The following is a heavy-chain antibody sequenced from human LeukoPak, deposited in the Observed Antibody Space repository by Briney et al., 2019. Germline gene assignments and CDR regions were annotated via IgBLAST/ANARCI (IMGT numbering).Heavy chain of an antibody. D-gene: IGHD2-15*01. Sequence: ASVKVSCKASGYTFTCYYMHWVRQAPGQGLEWMGWINPNSGGTNYAQKFQGRVTMTRDTSISTAYMELSRLRSDDTAVYYWAGESRSYSTYYYGMDVWGQGTTVTVSS. CDR3: AGESRSYSTYYYGMDV. V-gene: IGHV1-2*02. CDR2: INPNSGGT. J-gene: IGHJ6*02. CDR1: GYTFTCYY.